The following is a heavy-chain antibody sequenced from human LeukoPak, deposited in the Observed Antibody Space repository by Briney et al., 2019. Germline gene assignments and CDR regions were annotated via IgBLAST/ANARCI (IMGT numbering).Heavy chain of an antibody. Sequence: ASVKVSCKGSGYSFISYDINWVRQAPGQGLEWMGWVSPNAGKTGFLPKFQGRIALTTNTPAETAYMELHSLTSADTALYFCARHVHSGGVRDPIHVWGQGSMVIVSS. CDR1: GYSFISYD. CDR3: ARHVHSGGVRDPIHV. D-gene: IGHD2-15*01. J-gene: IGHJ3*01. V-gene: IGHV1-8*01. CDR2: VSPNAGKT.